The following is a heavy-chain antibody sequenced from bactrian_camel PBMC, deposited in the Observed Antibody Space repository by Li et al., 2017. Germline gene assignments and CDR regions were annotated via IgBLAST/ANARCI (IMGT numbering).Heavy chain of an antibody. CDR1: TYIGKTYC. CDR3: AARAGWAPYGDWLRAVVYGY. D-gene: IGHD4*01. CDR2: RDRDGRT. V-gene: IGHV3S53*01. Sequence: VQLVESGGDSVQSGGSLRLSCAVPTYIGKTYCMGWFRQAPGKEREGVAARDRDGRTAYADSVKGRFGISQDDATTTLVLQMNSLKPEDTARYYCAARAGWAPYGDWLRAVVYGYWGQGTQVTVSA. J-gene: IGHJ4*01.